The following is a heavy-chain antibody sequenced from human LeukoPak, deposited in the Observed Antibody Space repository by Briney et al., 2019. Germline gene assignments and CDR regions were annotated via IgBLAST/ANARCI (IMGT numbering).Heavy chain of an antibody. V-gene: IGHV3-23*01. CDR3: AKLYCSSTSCYYLDY. Sequence: GGSLGFSVEALGFTFSSIAWSWFGQAPGKGLKWASAFSGSGGSTYYADSVKGRFTISRDNSKNTLYLQMNSLRAEDTAVYYCAKLYCSSTSCYYLDYWGQGTLVTVSS. J-gene: IGHJ4*02. CDR2: FSGSGGST. D-gene: IGHD2-2*01. CDR1: GFTFSSIA.